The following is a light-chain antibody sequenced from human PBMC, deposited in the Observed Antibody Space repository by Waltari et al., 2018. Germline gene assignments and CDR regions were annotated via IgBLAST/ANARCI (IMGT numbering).Light chain of an antibody. Sequence: QSVLTQPPSASGTPGQRVTISCSGSSSNIGSNTVNWYLQLPGTAPKLLIYRNDQRPSGVPDRFSGSKSGTSASLAISGLQSEDDADYYCAAWDDSLNGPVFGGGTKLTVV. V-gene: IGLV1-44*01. J-gene: IGLJ3*02. CDR1: SSNIGSNT. CDR3: AAWDDSLNGPV. CDR2: RND.